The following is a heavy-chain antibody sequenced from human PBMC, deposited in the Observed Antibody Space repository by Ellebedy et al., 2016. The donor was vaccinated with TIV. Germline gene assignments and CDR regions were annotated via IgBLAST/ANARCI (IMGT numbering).Heavy chain of an antibody. D-gene: IGHD5-12*01. CDR2: VYYSGNT. J-gene: IGHJ3*02. V-gene: IGHV4-59*01. Sequence: PSETLSLTCTVSGGSISSYYWSWIRQPPGKGLEWIGYVYYSGNTNYNPSLKSRVTISVDTSKNQFSLRLRSVTAADPAVYNCARERRDSGYEAFDIWGPGTMVTVSS. CDR3: ARERRDSGYEAFDI. CDR1: GGSISSYY.